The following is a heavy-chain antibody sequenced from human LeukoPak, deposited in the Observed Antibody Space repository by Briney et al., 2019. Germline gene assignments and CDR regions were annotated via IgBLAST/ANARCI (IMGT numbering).Heavy chain of an antibody. J-gene: IGHJ5*02. Sequence: PSETLSLTCAVYGGSFSGYYWSWIRQPPGKGLEWIGEINHSGSTNYNPSLKSRVTISVDTSKNQFSLKLSSVTAADTAVYYCARGDLGYCSGGSCYGDWFDPWGQGTLSPSPQ. CDR1: GGSFSGYY. CDR3: ARGDLGYCSGGSCYGDWFDP. CDR2: INHSGST. V-gene: IGHV4-34*01. D-gene: IGHD2-15*01.